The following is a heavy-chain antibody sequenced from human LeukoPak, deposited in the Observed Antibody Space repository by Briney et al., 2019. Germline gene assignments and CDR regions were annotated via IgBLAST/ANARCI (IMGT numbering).Heavy chain of an antibody. D-gene: IGHD7-27*01. V-gene: IGHV1-8*01. CDR3: TRGPPNWGYDF. Sequence: GASVKVSCKASGYTFVSYDMNWVRQATGQGPEWMGWMSPKSGNTGYAQKFQGRVTMTRDTSINTAYMELSGLISEDTAVYYCTRGPPNWGYDFWGQGTLVTVSS. J-gene: IGHJ4*02. CDR1: GYTFVSYD. CDR2: MSPKSGNT.